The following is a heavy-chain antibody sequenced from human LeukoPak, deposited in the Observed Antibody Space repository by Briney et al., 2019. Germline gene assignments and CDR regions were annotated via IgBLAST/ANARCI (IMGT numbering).Heavy chain of an antibody. D-gene: IGHD5-24*01. V-gene: IGHV3-30-3*01. CDR3: AKVGDGYNYNPPYYFDY. CDR2: ISYDGSNK. Sequence: PGGSLRLSCAASGFTFSSYAMHWVRQAPGKGLEWVAVISYDGSNKYYADSVKGRFTISRDNSKNTLYLQMNSLRAEDTALYYCAKVGDGYNYNPPYYFDYWGQGTLVTVSS. J-gene: IGHJ4*02. CDR1: GFTFSSYA.